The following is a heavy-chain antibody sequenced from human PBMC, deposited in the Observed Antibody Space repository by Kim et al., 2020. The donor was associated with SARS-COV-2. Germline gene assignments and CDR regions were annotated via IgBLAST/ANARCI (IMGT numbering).Heavy chain of an antibody. CDR2: ISSSSSYI. CDR1: GFTFSSYS. J-gene: IGHJ4*02. Sequence: GGSLRLSCAASGFTFSSYSMNWVRQAPGKGLEWVSSISSSSSYIYYADSVKGRFTISRDNAKNSLYLQMNSLRAEDTAVYHCARGGYCSSTSCLDYWGQGTLVTVSS. CDR3: ARGGYCSSTSCLDY. D-gene: IGHD2-2*01. V-gene: IGHV3-21*01.